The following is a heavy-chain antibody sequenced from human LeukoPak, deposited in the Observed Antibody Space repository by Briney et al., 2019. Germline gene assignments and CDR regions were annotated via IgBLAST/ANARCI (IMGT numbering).Heavy chain of an antibody. CDR1: GFTFSRYW. V-gene: IGHV3-7*05. J-gene: IGHJ4*02. D-gene: IGHD3-22*01. Sequence: GGSLRLSCAASGFTFSRYWMSWVRQAAGKGLEWVANIKEDGSEKYYVDSVKGRFTISRDNAKNSLFLQMNSLRAEDTAVYYCASAIVLRPGSLDYWGQGTLVTVSS. CDR3: ASAIVLRPGSLDY. CDR2: IKEDGSEK.